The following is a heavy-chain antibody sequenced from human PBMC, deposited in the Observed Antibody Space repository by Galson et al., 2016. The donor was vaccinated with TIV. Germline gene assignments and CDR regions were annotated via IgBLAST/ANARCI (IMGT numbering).Heavy chain of an antibody. CDR2: IHHTGDT. CDR3: ARRVTERQYGGALSWFDP. Sequence: ETLSLTCTVSGYSISSGYYWGWLPQPPGKGLQWIGSIHHTGDTHYDPSLKSRVTISLDTSKNQFSLKLTSVTAADTAVYYCARRVTERQYGGALSWFDPWGQGTRVIVSS. CDR1: GYSISSGYY. D-gene: IGHD1-1*01. V-gene: IGHV4-38-2*02. J-gene: IGHJ5*02.